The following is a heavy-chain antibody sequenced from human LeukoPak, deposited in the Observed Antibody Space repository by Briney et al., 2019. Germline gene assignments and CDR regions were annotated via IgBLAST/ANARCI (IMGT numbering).Heavy chain of an antibody. CDR1: GFTFSSYA. V-gene: IGHV3-23*01. CDR2: INGSGGST. CDR3: AKERSPAIVVVPAAIGY. J-gene: IGHJ4*02. D-gene: IGHD2-2*01. Sequence: GGSLRLSCAASGFTFSSYAMSWVRQAPGKGLEWVSAINGSGGSTYYADSVKGRFTISRDNSKNTLYLQMNSLRAEDTAVYYCAKERSPAIVVVPAAIGYWGQGTLVTVSS.